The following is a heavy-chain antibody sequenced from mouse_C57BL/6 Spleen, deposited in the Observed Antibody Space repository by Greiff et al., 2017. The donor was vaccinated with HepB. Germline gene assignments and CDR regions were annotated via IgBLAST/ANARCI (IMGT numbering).Heavy chain of an antibody. Sequence: EVKLEESGGGLVQPGGSMKLSCVASGFTFSNYWMNWVRQSPEKGLEWVAQIRLKSDNYATHYAESVKGRFTISRDDSKSSVYLQMNNLRAEDTGIYYCTEGVYYSNYEDYYAMDYWGQGTSVTVSS. CDR1: GFTFSNYW. CDR2: IRLKSDNYAT. J-gene: IGHJ4*01. CDR3: TEGVYYSNYEDYYAMDY. D-gene: IGHD2-5*01. V-gene: IGHV6-3*01.